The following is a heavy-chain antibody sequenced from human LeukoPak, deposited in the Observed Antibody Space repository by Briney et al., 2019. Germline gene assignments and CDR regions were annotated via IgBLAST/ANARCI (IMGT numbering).Heavy chain of an antibody. V-gene: IGHV3-53*05. CDR3: ARGLVGTTTAFDI. CDR1: GFTVSRSY. J-gene: IGHJ3*02. Sequence: GGSLRLSCAASGFTVSRSYMTWVRQAPGEGLEWVSTIYSGGSTYYADSVTGRFTISRDHSKNTLYLQMNSLRDDDTAVYYCARGLVGTTTAFDIWGQGTMVTVSS. CDR2: IYSGGST. D-gene: IGHD1-26*01.